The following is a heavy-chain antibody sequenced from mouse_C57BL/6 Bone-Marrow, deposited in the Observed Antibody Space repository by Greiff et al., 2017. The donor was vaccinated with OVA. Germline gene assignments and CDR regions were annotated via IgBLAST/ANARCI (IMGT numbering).Heavy chain of an antibody. CDR2: IYPRSGNT. CDR3: ARSYDYDGYFDV. D-gene: IGHD2-4*01. J-gene: IGHJ1*03. Sequence: VQLQQSGAELARPGASVKLSCKASGYTFTSYGISWVKQRTGQGLEWIGEIYPRSGNTYYNEKFKGKATLSADKSSSTAYMELRSLTSEDSAVYFCARSYDYDGYFDVWGTGTTVTVSS. V-gene: IGHV1-81*01. CDR1: GYTFTSYG.